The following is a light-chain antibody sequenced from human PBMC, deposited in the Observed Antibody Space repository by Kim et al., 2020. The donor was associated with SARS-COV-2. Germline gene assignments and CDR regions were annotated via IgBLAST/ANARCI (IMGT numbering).Light chain of an antibody. V-gene: IGKV1-39*01. CDR1: QDISRY. Sequence: DIQMTQSPSSLSASVGDRVTITCRASQDISRYLNWYQQKPGKAPKLLSYTASSLQSGVPSRFTGSGSETDFTLTISSLQPEDFATYYCQQTYSASRTFGKGTKVDIK. CDR3: QQTYSASRT. CDR2: TAS. J-gene: IGKJ1*01.